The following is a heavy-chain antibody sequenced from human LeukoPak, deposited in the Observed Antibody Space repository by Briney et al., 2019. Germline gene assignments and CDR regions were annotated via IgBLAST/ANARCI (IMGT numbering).Heavy chain of an antibody. CDR2: ISGSGGST. V-gene: IGHV3-23*01. J-gene: IGHJ4*02. Sequence: PGGSLRLSCAASGFTFSTCLMSWVRQAPGKGMEWVSTISGSGGSTYYADSVKGRFTISRDNSKNTLFLQMNSMRAKDTAVYYCAKRPHCTGPGCHHIEYWGQGTLVTVSS. CDR3: AKRPHCTGPGCHHIEY. CDR1: GFTFSTCL. D-gene: IGHD2-8*02.